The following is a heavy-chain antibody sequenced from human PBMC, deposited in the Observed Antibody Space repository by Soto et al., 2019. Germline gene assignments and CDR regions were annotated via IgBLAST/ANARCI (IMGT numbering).Heavy chain of an antibody. D-gene: IGHD5-12*01. J-gene: IGHJ6*02. V-gene: IGHV5-51*01. CDR2: IYPDYSET. CDR1: GFSFTSHW. CDR3: TRRKYSGYAEDDYYGMDV. Sequence: PGESLKISCKGSGFSFTSHWIGWVRQVPGKGLEWMGIIYPDYSETRYSPSFQGQVTISADMSIRTAYLQWSSLKASDTGTYYCTRRKYSGYAEDDYYGMDVWGQGTTVTVSS.